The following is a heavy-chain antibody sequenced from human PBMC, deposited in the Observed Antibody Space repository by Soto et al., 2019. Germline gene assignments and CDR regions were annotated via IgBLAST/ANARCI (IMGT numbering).Heavy chain of an antibody. V-gene: IGHV4-30-2*01. CDR1: GGSISSGGYS. J-gene: IGHJ6*02. CDR2: IYHSGST. Sequence: SETLSLTCAVSGGSISSGGYSWSWIRQPPGKGLEWIGYIYHSGSTYYNPSLKSRVTISVDRSKNQFSLKLSAVTAADTAVYYCARVIGSGSYYYYYYGMDVWGQGTTVTVSS. D-gene: IGHD3-10*01. CDR3: ARVIGSGSYYYYYYGMDV.